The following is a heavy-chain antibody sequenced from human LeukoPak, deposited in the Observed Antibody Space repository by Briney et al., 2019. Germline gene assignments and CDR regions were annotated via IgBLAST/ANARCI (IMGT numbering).Heavy chain of an antibody. V-gene: IGHV1-24*01. CDR3: ATVLPQANDFWSGYPNFDY. CDR1: GYTLTELS. J-gene: IGHJ4*02. Sequence: ASVKVSCKVSGYTLTELSMHWVRQAPGKGLEWMGGFDPEDGETIYAQKFQGRVTTTEDTSTDTAYMELSSLRSEDTAVYYCATVLPQANDFWSGYPNFDYWGQGTLVTVSS. CDR2: FDPEDGET. D-gene: IGHD3-3*01.